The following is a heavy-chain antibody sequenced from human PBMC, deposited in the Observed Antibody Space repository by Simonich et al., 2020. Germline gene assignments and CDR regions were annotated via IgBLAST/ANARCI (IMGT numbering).Heavy chain of an antibody. D-gene: IGHD6-13*01. CDR3: AKDVAAAGTEYFQH. Sequence: EVQLVESGGGLVQPGRSLRLSCAASGFTFDDYAMHWVRQAPGKSPDWVSGISWNRGSIGYADSVKGRFTISRDNAKNSLYLQMNSLRAEDTALYYCAKDVAAAGTEYFQHWGQGTLVTVSS. CDR1: GFTFDDYA. J-gene: IGHJ1*01. CDR2: ISWNRGSI. V-gene: IGHV3-9*01.